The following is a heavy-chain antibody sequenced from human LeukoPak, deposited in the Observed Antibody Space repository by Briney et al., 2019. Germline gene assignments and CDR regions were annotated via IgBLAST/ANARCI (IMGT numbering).Heavy chain of an antibody. Sequence: ASVKVSCKASGYIFRGYYINWVRQAPGQGLEWMGWVNPNNGATKYAQKFEGRVTMTSDTSISTAYMELERLKSDDTAVYYCSGGLRDVWGQGTTVTVSS. CDR1: GYIFRGYY. V-gene: IGHV1-2*02. D-gene: IGHD6-25*01. J-gene: IGHJ6*02. CDR3: SGGLRDV. CDR2: VNPNNGAT.